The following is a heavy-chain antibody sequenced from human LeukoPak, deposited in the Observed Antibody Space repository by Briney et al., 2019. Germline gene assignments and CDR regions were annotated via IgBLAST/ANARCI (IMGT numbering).Heavy chain of an antibody. D-gene: IGHD5-18*01. Sequence: GGSLRLSCAASGFTVSSNYMSWVRQAPGKGLEWVSVIYSGGSTYYADSVKGRFTISRDNSKNTLYLQMNSLRAEDTAVYYCARDRDSYGYGYWGQGTLVTVSS. CDR1: GFTVSSNY. CDR2: IYSGGST. J-gene: IGHJ4*02. CDR3: ARDRDSYGYGY. V-gene: IGHV3-66*01.